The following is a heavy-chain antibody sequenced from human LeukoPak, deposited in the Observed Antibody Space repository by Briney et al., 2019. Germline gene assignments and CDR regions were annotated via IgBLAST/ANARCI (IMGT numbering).Heavy chain of an antibody. Sequence: GRSLRLSCAASGFTFSNYGMHWVRQAPGKGLQWVAVISYDGSNKYYADSVKGRFTISRDNSKNTLYLQMNSLRAEDTALYHCARDRLRSGVYWFDPWGQGTLVTVSS. CDR3: ARDRLRSGVYWFDP. V-gene: IGHV3-30*03. D-gene: IGHD3-3*01. CDR1: GFTFSNYG. CDR2: ISYDGSNK. J-gene: IGHJ5*02.